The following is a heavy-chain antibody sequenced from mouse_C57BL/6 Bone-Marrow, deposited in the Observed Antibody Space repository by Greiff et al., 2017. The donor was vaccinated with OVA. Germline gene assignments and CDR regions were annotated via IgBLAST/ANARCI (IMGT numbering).Heavy chain of an antibody. V-gene: IGHV1-81*01. CDR2: IYPRSGNT. CDR3: AREYYGSRDFDY. Sequence: LVESGAELARPGASVKLSCKASGYTFTSYGISWVKQRTGQGLEWIGEIYPRSGNTYYNEKFKGKATLTADKSSSTAYMELRSLTSEDSAVYFCAREYYGSRDFDYWGQGTTLTVSS. D-gene: IGHD1-1*01. CDR1: GYTFTSYG. J-gene: IGHJ2*01.